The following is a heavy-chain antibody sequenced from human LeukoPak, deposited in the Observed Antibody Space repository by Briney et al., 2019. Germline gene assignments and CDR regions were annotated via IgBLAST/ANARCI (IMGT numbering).Heavy chain of an antibody. CDR2: INPNSGGT. CDR3: ARQSSGWLDY. CDR1: GYTFTGYS. D-gene: IGHD6-19*01. J-gene: IGHJ4*02. V-gene: IGHV1-2*02. Sequence: ASVKVSCKASGYTFTGYSMHWVRQAPGQGLECMGWINPNSGGTNYAQKFQGRVTMTRDTSISTAYMELSRLRSDDTAVCYCARQSSGWLDYWGQGTLVTVSS.